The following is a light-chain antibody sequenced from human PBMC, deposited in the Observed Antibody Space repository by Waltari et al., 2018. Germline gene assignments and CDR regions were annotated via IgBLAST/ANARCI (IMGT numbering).Light chain of an antibody. Sequence: QSALTQPRSVSGSPGQSVTISCTGTSSDVGGYYYVSWYQQHPGKAPKLILYDVTQRPSGVPGRFSGSNSGNTASLTISGLQAEDEADYYCCSYADTYTAVFGGGTKVTVL. CDR2: DVT. CDR3: CSYADTYTAV. J-gene: IGLJ3*02. V-gene: IGLV2-11*01. CDR1: SSDVGGYYY.